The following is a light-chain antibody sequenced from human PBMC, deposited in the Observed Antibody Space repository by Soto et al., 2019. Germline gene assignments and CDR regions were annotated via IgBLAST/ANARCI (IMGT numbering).Light chain of an antibody. Sequence: EVVLTQSPATLSLSPGERATLSCRASQSVRTSLAWYQHRPGQAPRLVIYDASLRANGVPARFGGSGSGTDFTLTINSLEPEDFEVYYCQQRNVWPPITFGQGTRLEIK. CDR2: DAS. J-gene: IGKJ5*01. CDR3: QQRNVWPPIT. CDR1: QSVRTS. V-gene: IGKV3-11*01.